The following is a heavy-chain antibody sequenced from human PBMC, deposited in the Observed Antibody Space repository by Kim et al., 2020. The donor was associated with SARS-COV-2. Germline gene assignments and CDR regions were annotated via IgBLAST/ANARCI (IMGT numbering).Heavy chain of an antibody. CDR3: ARVAYYDSSGYHYFDY. V-gene: IGHV1-69*01. D-gene: IGHD3-22*01. Sequence: KFQGRVTITADESTSTAYMELSSLRSEDTAVYYCARVAYYDSSGYHYFDYWGQGTLDTVSS. J-gene: IGHJ4*02.